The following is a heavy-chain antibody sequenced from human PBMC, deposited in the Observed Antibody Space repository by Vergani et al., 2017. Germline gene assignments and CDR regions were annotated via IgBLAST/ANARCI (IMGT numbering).Heavy chain of an antibody. Sequence: QVQLVQSGAEVKKPGSSVKVSCKASGGTFSSYTISWVRQAPGQGLEWMGRIIPIRGIANYAQKFQGRVTITADKSTSTAYMELSSLRAEDTAVYYCARDMGDSSLDYWGQGTLVTVSS. D-gene: IGHD3-10*01. CDR2: IIPIRGIA. V-gene: IGHV1-69*08. CDR1: GGTFSSYT. CDR3: ARDMGDSSLDY. J-gene: IGHJ4*02.